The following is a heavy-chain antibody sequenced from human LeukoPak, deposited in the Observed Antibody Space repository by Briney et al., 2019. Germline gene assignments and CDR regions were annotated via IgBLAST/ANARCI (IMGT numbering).Heavy chain of an antibody. CDR1: GYNFTSYG. Sequence: ASVKVSCKASGYNFTSYGISWVRQAPGQWFEWIDRISAYNCNTNYAQKLQGRVTMTTDTSTSTAYMELRSLRSDDTAVYYCARDRRGYDFWSGYYTVDWFDPWGQGTLVTVSS. V-gene: IGHV1-18*01. CDR3: ARDRRGYDFWSGYYTVDWFDP. CDR2: ISAYNCNT. D-gene: IGHD3-3*01. J-gene: IGHJ5*02.